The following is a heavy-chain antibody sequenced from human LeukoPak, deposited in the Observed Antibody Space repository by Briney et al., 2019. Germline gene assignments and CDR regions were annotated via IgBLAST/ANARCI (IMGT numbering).Heavy chain of an antibody. CDR1: GFTFSSYS. Sequence: GGSLRLSCAASGFTFSSYSMNWVRQAPGKGLEWVSSISSSSSYIYYADSVKGRFTISRDNAKNSLYLQMNSLGAEDTAVYYCARSIDSSSWTLWGQGTLVTVSS. CDR3: ARSIDSSSWTL. J-gene: IGHJ4*02. D-gene: IGHD6-13*01. V-gene: IGHV3-21*01. CDR2: ISSSSSYI.